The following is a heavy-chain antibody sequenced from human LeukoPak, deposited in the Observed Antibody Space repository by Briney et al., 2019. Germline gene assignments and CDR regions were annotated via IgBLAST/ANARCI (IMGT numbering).Heavy chain of an antibody. Sequence: GGSLRLSCAASGLTFSNYCMNWVRQAPGKGLEWVPSVSSSSSFIYYADSVKGRFTISRDNAKNSLYMQMNSLRAEDTAVYYCARGMEFGVTSGFDSWGQGTLLTISS. CDR1: GLTFSNYC. V-gene: IGHV3-21*01. D-gene: IGHD3-16*01. CDR3: ARGMEFGVTSGFDS. J-gene: IGHJ4*02. CDR2: VSSSSSFI.